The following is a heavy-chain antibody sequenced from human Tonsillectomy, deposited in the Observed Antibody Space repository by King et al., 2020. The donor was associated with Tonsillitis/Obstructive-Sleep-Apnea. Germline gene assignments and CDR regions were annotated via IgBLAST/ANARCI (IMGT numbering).Heavy chain of an antibody. Sequence: QLQESGPGLVKPSETLSLTCTVSGDSINSYYWIWIRQPPGKGLEWIGYFYYSGSTKYNPSLKSRVTISVDTSKNQLSLKLSAVTAADTAVYYCVRATDYDSGRFDPWGQGTLVTVSS. CDR3: VRATDYDSGRFDP. V-gene: IGHV4-59*01. J-gene: IGHJ5*02. CDR1: GDSINSYY. D-gene: IGHD3-3*01. CDR2: FYYSGST.